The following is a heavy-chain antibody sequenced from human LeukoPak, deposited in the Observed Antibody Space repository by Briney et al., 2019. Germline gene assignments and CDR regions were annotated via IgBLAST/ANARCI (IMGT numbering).Heavy chain of an antibody. CDR2: VSGSGGRT. D-gene: IGHD2-2*01. Sequence: GGSLRLSCVASGFAFSAFAISWVRQAPGKGLEWVSAVSGSGGRTFYADSVRGRFTISRDNSKNTLYLQMNILRAEDTAVYYCAKLPPRVVPSANYYFDYWGQGTLVTVSS. J-gene: IGHJ4*02. CDR1: GFAFSAFA. V-gene: IGHV3-23*01. CDR3: AKLPPRVVPSANYYFDY.